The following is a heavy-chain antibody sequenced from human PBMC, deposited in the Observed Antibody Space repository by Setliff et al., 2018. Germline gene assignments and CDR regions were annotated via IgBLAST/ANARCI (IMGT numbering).Heavy chain of an antibody. CDR1: GDSISGDY. D-gene: IGHD3-10*01. V-gene: IGHV4-59*01. CDR2: IYSSGST. J-gene: IGHJ6*03. CDR3: ARSNMGNYYDSGRYYYYYYMDV. Sequence: SETLSLTCPVSGDSISGDYWSWIRQPPGKGLEWIGYIYSSGSTNYNPSLKSRVTISFNTSKNQISLKLNSVTPADTAVYYCARSNMGNYYDSGRYYYYYYMDVWGKGTTGT.